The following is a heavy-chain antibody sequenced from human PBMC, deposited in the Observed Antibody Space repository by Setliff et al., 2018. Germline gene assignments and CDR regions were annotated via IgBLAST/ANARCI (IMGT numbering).Heavy chain of an antibody. V-gene: IGHV4-39*07. CDR3: ARESAYCSGGSCYFLGVVWCDP. CDR1: GGSISSSSYY. CDR2: IYDSGST. D-gene: IGHD2-15*01. J-gene: IGHJ5*02. Sequence: PSETLSLTCTVSGGSISSSSYYWGWIRQPPGKRLEWIGSIYDSGSTYYNPSLKSRVTISVDTSKNQFSLKLSSVTAADTAVYYCARESAYCSGGSCYFLGVVWCDPWGQGTLVTVSS.